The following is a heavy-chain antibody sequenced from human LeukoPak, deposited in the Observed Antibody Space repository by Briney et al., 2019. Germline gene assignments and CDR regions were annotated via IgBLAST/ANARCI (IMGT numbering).Heavy chain of an antibody. Sequence: GGSLRLSCAASGFTFSSYAMSWVRQAPGKGLEWVSAISGGGVTTYYADSVKGRFTISRDNSKNTLYLQVNSLRVEDTAVYYCAKDRIVGATTSYDYFDYWGQGTLVTVSS. J-gene: IGHJ4*02. CDR1: GFTFSSYA. CDR3: AKDRIVGATTSYDYFDY. CDR2: ISGGGVTT. D-gene: IGHD1-26*01. V-gene: IGHV3-23*01.